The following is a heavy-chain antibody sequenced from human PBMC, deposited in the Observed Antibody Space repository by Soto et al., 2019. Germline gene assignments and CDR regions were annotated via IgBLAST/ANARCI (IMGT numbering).Heavy chain of an antibody. V-gene: IGHV3-30*18. CDR3: AKAHAYSSSFEVYYYGMDV. Sequence: PEGSLRLSCAASGFTFSSYGMHWVRQAQGKGLEWVAVISYDGSNKYYADSVKGRFTISRDNSKNTLYLQMNSLRAEDTAVYYCAKAHAYSSSFEVYYYGMDVWGQRTTVTVSS. CDR2: ISYDGSNK. J-gene: IGHJ6*02. CDR1: GFTFSSYG. D-gene: IGHD6-13*01.